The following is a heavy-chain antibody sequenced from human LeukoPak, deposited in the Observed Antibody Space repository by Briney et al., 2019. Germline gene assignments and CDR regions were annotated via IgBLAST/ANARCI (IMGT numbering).Heavy chain of an antibody. CDR2: ISGSGGST. J-gene: IGHJ4*02. CDR1: GFTFSSYA. D-gene: IGHD4-11*01. V-gene: IGHV3-23*01. CDR3: AKDPTHDYSNYVGDY. Sequence: PGGSLRLSCAASGFTFSSYAMSWVRQAPGKGLEWVSAISGSGGSTYYADSVKGRFTISRDNSKNTLYLQMNSLRAEDTAVYYCAKDPTHDYSNYVGDYWGQGTLVTVSS.